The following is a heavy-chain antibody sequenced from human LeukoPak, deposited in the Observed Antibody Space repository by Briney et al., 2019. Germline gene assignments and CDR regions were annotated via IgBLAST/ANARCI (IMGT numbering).Heavy chain of an antibody. Sequence: GGSLRLSCAASGFTFSSSWMTWVRQAPGKGLEWVASINEDGGEIHYVDSVKGRFTISRDNAKNSLYLQMNSLTAEDTAVHYCVRAHHPGGWFDPWGQGTLVTVSS. CDR1: GFTFSSSW. CDR3: VRAHHPGGWFDP. D-gene: IGHD3-10*01. V-gene: IGHV3-7*04. CDR2: INEDGGEI. J-gene: IGHJ5*02.